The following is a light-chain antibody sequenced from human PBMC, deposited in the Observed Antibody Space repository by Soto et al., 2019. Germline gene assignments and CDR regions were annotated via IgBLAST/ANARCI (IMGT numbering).Light chain of an antibody. CDR3: SSYTGSRDPYV. Sequence: QSVLTQPPSASGSPGQSVTISCTGTSIDIGRFNFVSWYQQHPGKAPKLLIYEVTKRPSGVPDRFSGSKSGNAASLTVSGLQGEDEADYFCSSYTGSRDPYVFGTGTKVTV. CDR2: EVT. V-gene: IGLV2-8*01. J-gene: IGLJ1*01. CDR1: SIDIGRFNF.